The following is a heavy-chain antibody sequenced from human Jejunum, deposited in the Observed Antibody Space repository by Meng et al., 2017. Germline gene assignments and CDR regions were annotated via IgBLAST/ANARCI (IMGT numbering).Heavy chain of an antibody. CDR2: IYYNGDT. V-gene: IGHV4-39*07. D-gene: IGHD6-19*01. CDR3: ARSRWGDFNM. Sequence: SETLSLTCTVSGDSISSNNYYWGWIRQPPGRGLAWIGIIYYNGDTYYNPSIKSRVTISIDTSKNQFSLRLNSVTAADTAVYFCARSRWGDFNMWGQGTMVTVSS. J-gene: IGHJ3*02. CDR1: GDSISSNNYY.